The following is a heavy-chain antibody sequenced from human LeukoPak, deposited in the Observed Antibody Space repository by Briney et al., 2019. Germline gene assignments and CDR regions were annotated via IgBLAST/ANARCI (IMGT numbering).Heavy chain of an antibody. J-gene: IGHJ6*02. CDR1: GFTFSSYG. V-gene: IGHV3-30*02. CDR3: AKGLEQLVLGHYYYYGMDV. D-gene: IGHD6-13*01. CDR2: IRYDGSNK. Sequence: GGSLRLSCAASGFTFSSYGMHWVRQAPGKGLEWVAFIRYDGSNKYYADSVKGRFTISRDNSKNTLYLQMNSLRAEDTAVYYCAKGLEQLVLGHYYYYGMDVWGQGTTVTVSS.